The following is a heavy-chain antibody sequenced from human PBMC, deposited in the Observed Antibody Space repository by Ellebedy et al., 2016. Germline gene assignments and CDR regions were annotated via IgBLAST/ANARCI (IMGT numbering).Heavy chain of an antibody. CDR3: ASMNYDILTGLYNWFDP. CDR1: GGSISSYY. V-gene: IGHV4-59*12. D-gene: IGHD3-9*01. J-gene: IGHJ5*02. Sequence: GSLRLSXTVSGGSISSYYWSWIRQPPGKGLEWIGYIYYSGSTNYNPSLKSRVTISVDTSKNQFSLKLSSVTAADTAVYYCASMNYDILTGLYNWFDPWGQGTLVTVSS. CDR2: IYYSGST.